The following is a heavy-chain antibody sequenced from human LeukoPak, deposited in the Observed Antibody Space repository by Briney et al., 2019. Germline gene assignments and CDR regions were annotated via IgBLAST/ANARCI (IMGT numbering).Heavy chain of an antibody. V-gene: IGHV1-69*05. Sequence: SVKVSCXASGGTFSSYAISWVRQAHGQGLEWMGRIIPIFGTANYAQKFQGRVMITTDESTSTAYMELSSLRSEDTAVYYCARDRGVLRFLEWLGDYFDYWGQGTLVTVSS. CDR1: GGTFSSYA. J-gene: IGHJ4*02. D-gene: IGHD3-3*01. CDR2: IIPIFGTA. CDR3: ARDRGVLRFLEWLGDYFDY.